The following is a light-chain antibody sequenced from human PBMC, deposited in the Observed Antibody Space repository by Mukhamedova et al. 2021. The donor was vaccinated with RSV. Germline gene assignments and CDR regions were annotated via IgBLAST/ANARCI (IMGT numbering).Light chain of an antibody. Sequence: WYQRRVHGKVPNLLIFAASTLQSGVPSRFSASGSGTDFTLTISSLQPEDVATYYCQHYNRAPLTFGGGTKVEI. CDR3: QHYNRAPLT. CDR2: AAS. J-gene: IGKJ4*01. V-gene: IGKV1-27*01.